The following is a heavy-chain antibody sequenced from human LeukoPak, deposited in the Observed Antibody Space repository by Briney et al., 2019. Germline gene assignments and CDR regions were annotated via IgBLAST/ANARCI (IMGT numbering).Heavy chain of an antibody. CDR3: ARVKSSGTYYNVPFDY. CDR2: MYDSGST. Sequence: SETLSLTCTVSGGSISSSSHYWGWIRQPPGKGLEWVGSMYDSGSTYYNPSLKSRVTISLDTSMNQFSLRLSSVTAADTAVYYCARVKSSGTYYNVPFDYWGQGTLVTVSS. D-gene: IGHD3-10*01. V-gene: IGHV4-39*07. CDR1: GGSISSSSHY. J-gene: IGHJ4*02.